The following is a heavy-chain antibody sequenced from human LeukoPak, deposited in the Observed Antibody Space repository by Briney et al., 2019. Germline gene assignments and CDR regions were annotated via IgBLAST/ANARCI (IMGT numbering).Heavy chain of an antibody. CDR2: IYHSGST. Sequence: PSETLSLTCAVSGGSISSSNWWSWVRRPPGKGLEWIGEIYHSGSTNYNPSLKSRVTISVDKSKNQFSLKLSSVTAADTAVYYCARERGAYGDYASDYWGQGTLVTVSS. J-gene: IGHJ4*02. D-gene: IGHD4-17*01. CDR3: ARERGAYGDYASDY. CDR1: GGSISSSNW. V-gene: IGHV4-4*02.